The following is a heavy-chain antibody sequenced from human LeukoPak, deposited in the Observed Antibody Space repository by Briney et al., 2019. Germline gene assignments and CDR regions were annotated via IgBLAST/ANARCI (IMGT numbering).Heavy chain of an antibody. CDR3: ARKLGRPLYYYGMDV. CDR1: GFTFSSYR. Sequence: GGSLRLSCAASGFTFSSYRMSWVRQAPGKGLEWVANIKQDGSEKYYVDSVKGRFTISRDNAKNSLYLQMNSLRAEDTAVYYCARKLGRPLYYYGMDVWGQGTTVTVSS. J-gene: IGHJ6*02. V-gene: IGHV3-7*01. D-gene: IGHD7-27*01. CDR2: IKQDGSEK.